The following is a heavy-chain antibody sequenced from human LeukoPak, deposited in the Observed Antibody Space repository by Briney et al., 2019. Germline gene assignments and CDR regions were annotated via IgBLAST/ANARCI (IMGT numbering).Heavy chain of an antibody. CDR2: IIPIFGTA. D-gene: IGHD2-2*01. J-gene: IGHJ5*02. Sequence: GASVKVSCKASVYTFTSYYLYWVRQAPGQGLEWMGGIIPIFGTANYAQKFQGRVTITADESTSTAYMELSSLRSEDTAVYYCARDVRHRYCSSTSCYRGWFDPWGQGTLVTVSS. CDR1: VYTFTSYY. CDR3: ARDVRHRYCSSTSCYRGWFDP. V-gene: IGHV1-69*13.